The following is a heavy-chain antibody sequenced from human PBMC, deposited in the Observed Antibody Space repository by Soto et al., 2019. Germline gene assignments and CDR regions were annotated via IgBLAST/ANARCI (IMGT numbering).Heavy chain of an antibody. V-gene: IGHV1-69*01. J-gene: IGHJ4*02. Sequence: QLVQSGAEVKKPGSSVKISCKASGGTFSSYVISWLRQAPGQGLEWMGGVIPILGQAYYAPNLQGRVTITADVSTRTAYMELNRLTSADTAVYFCARLGAVSAPPGTDFWGQGTLVTVSS. D-gene: IGHD3-10*01. CDR2: VIPILGQA. CDR1: GGTFSSYV. CDR3: ARLGAVSAPPGTDF.